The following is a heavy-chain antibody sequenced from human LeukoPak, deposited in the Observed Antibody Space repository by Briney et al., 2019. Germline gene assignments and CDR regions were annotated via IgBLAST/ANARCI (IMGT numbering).Heavy chain of an antibody. J-gene: IGHJ6*02. V-gene: IGHV3-11*01. Sequence: GGSLRLSCAASGFTFSNAYMNWVRQAPGKGLEWVSYISSRGSTIYYADSVKGRFTISRDNAKNSLYLQMNSLRAEDTAVYYCARHDTAMATDYGMDVWGQGTTVTVSS. CDR3: ARHDTAMATDYGMDV. D-gene: IGHD5-18*01. CDR1: GFTFSNAY. CDR2: ISSRGSTI.